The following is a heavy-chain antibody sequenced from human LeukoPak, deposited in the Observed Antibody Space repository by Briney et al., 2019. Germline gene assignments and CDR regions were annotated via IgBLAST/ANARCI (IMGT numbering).Heavy chain of an antibody. J-gene: IGHJ4*02. CDR1: GYTLTELS. CDR3: ARRRQKYYYDSSGFDY. Sequence: ASVKVSCKVSGYTLTELSMHWVRQAPGKGLEWMGGFDPEDGETIYAQKFQGRVTMTEDTSTDTAYMELSSLRSEDTAVYYCARRRQKYYYDSSGFDYWGQGTLVTVSS. V-gene: IGHV1-24*01. D-gene: IGHD3-22*01. CDR2: FDPEDGET.